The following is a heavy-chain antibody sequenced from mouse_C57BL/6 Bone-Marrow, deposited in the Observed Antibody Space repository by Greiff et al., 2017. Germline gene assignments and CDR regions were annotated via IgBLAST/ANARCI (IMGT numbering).Heavy chain of an antibody. V-gene: IGHV1-55*01. CDR3: ARPYYSNYWYFDV. CDR1: GYTFTSYW. D-gene: IGHD2-5*01. CDR2: IYPGSGST. Sequence: QVQLQQPGAELVKPGASVKMSCKASGYTFTSYWLTWVKQRPGQGLEWIGDIYPGSGSTNYNEKFKSKATLTVATSSSTAYMRLSSLTSEDSAVYYCARPYYSNYWYFDVWGTGTTVTVSS. J-gene: IGHJ1*03.